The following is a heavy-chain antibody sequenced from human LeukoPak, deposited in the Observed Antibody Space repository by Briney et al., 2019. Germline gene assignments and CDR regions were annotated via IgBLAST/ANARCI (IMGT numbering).Heavy chain of an antibody. CDR2: MNPNSGNT. J-gene: IGHJ4*02. CDR1: GYTFTSCD. D-gene: IGHD6-19*01. V-gene: IGHV1-8*01. Sequence: GASVTVSFMSSGYTFTSCDINWVRQATGQGLEWMGWMNPNSGNTGYVQSFQGRITMTRDISIGTAYMELSNLTSEDTAIYYCTRGSSGRRDNWGQGTLVTVSA. CDR3: TRGSSGRRDN.